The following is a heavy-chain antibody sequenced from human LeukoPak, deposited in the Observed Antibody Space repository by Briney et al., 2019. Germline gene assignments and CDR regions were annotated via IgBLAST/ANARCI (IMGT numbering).Heavy chain of an antibody. CDR2: IRYAGSNK. D-gene: IGHD3-10*01. V-gene: IGHV3-30*02. CDR3: ATDTYYYGSGCPDALDY. CDR1: GFTFSSYG. J-gene: IGHJ4*02. Sequence: GGSLRLSCAASGFTFSSYGMHWVRQAPGKGLEWVAFIRYAGSNKYYADSVKGRFTISRDNSKNTLYLQMNSLRAEDTAVYYCATDTYYYGSGCPDALDYWGQGTLVTVSS.